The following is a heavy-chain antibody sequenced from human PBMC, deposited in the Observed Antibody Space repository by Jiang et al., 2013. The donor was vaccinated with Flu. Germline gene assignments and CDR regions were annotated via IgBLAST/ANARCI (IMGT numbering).Heavy chain of an antibody. Sequence: SGAEVKKPGASVKVSCKASGYTFTSYYMHWVRQAPGQGLEWMGIINPSGGSTSYAQKFQGRVTMTRDTSTSTVYMELSSLRSEDTAVYYCARGGGELELRKTFDYWGQGTLVTVSS. CDR1: GYTFTSYY. CDR2: INPSGGST. J-gene: IGHJ4*02. CDR3: ARGGGELELRKTFDY. V-gene: IGHV1-46*01. D-gene: IGHD1-7*01.